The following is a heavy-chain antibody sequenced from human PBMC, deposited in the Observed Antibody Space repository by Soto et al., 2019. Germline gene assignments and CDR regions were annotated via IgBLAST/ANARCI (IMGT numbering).Heavy chain of an antibody. V-gene: IGHV1-46*01. Sequence: ASVKVSCKASGYTFTSYYMHWVRQAPGQGLEWMGIINPSGGSTSYAQKFQGRVTMTRDTSTSTVYMELRSLRSEDSAVYYCARETGVGIAAAGRGYNWFDPWGQGTLVTVSS. CDR3: ARETGVGIAAAGRGYNWFDP. CDR2: INPSGGST. D-gene: IGHD6-13*01. CDR1: GYTFTSYY. J-gene: IGHJ5*02.